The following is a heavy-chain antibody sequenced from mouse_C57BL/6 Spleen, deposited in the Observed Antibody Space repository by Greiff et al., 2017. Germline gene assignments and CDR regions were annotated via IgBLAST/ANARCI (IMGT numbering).Heavy chain of an antibody. CDR2: IDPEDGET. V-gene: IGHV14-2*01. J-gene: IGHJ3*01. CDR3: ARPYYGSSPFAY. D-gene: IGHD1-1*01. Sequence: EVQLQQSGAELVKPGASVKLSCTASGFNIKDYYMHWVKQRTEQGLEWIGRIDPEDGETKYAPQFQGKATITADTSSNTAYLQLSSLTSEDTAVYYCARPYYGSSPFAYWGQGTLVTVSA. CDR1: GFNIKDYY.